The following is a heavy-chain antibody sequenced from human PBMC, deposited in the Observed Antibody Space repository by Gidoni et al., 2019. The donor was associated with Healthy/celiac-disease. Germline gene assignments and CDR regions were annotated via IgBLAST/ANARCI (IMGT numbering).Heavy chain of an antibody. CDR1: GGSFSGYY. CDR2: INHSGST. V-gene: IGHV4-34*01. Sequence: QVQLQQWGAGLLKPSETLSLTCAVYGGSFSGYYWSWIRQPPGKGLEWIGEINHSGSTNYNQSRKSRVTISVDTSKNQFSLKLSSVTAADTAVYYCARVLFPPRRPLDYWGQGTLVTVSS. CDR3: ARVLFPPRRPLDY. J-gene: IGHJ4*02.